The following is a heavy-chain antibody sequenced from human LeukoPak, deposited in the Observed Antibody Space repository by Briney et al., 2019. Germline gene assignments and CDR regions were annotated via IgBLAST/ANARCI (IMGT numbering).Heavy chain of an antibody. CDR1: GFTFSSYG. D-gene: IGHD2-15*01. J-gene: IGHJ4*02. Sequence: PGGSLRLSCAASGFTFSSYGMHWVRQAPGKGLEWVAFIRYDRSNKYYADSVKGRFTISRDNSKNTLYLQMNSLRAEDTAVYFCAKDRAVVAATLIFDYWGQGTLVTVSS. CDR3: AKDRAVVAATLIFDY. V-gene: IGHV3-30*02. CDR2: IRYDRSNK.